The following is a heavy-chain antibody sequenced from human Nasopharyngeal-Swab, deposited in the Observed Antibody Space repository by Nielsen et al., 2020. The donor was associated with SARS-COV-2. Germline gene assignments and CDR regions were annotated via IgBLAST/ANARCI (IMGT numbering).Heavy chain of an antibody. CDR1: GFTFSSYG. CDR2: IWYDGSNK. J-gene: IGHJ4*02. Sequence: GESLKISCAASGFTFSSYGMHWVRQAPGKGLEWVAVIWYDGSNKYYADSVKGRFTISRDNSKNTLYLQMNSLRAEDTAVYYCAKDFRNQQWLVDYWGQGTLVTVSS. D-gene: IGHD6-19*01. V-gene: IGHV3-33*06. CDR3: AKDFRNQQWLVDY.